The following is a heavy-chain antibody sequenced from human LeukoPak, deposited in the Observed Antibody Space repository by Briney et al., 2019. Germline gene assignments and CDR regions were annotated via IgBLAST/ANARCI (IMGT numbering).Heavy chain of an antibody. J-gene: IGHJ6*02. CDR3: ARDLDSGSYSPYYYYGMDV. V-gene: IGHV4-4*07. D-gene: IGHD1-26*01. CDR2: IYTSGST. Sequence: PSETLSLTCTVSGGSISSYYWSWIRQPAGKGLEWIGRIYTSGSTNYNPSLKSRVTMSVDTSKNQFSLKLSSVTAADTAVYYCARDLDSGSYSPYYYYGMDVWGQGTTVTVCS. CDR1: GGSISSYY.